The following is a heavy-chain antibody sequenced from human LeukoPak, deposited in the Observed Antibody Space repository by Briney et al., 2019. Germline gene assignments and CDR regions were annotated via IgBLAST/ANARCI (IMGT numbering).Heavy chain of an antibody. J-gene: IGHJ6*02. CDR3: ARRNSEYYYGMDV. Sequence: SETLSLTCTVSGGSFSSGSYYWSWIRQPPGKGLEWIGYIYYSGSTNYNPSLKSRVTISVDTSKNQFSLKLSSVTAADTAVYYCARRNSEYYYGMDVWGQGTTVTVSS. V-gene: IGHV4-61*01. CDR2: IYYSGST. CDR1: GGSFSSGSYY. D-gene: IGHD1-14*01.